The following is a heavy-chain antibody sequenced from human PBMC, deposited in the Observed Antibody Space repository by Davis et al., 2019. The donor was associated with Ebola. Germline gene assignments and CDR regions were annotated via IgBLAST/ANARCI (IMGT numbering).Heavy chain of an antibody. Sequence: GESLKISCAASGFTFSSHAMHWVRQAPGKGLEWVAVISYDGSDKYYADSVKGRFTISRDNSKNTLYLQMNSLRAEDTAVYYCAGEVTIFGVVIMEGLFDPWGQGTLVTVSS. CDR3: AGEVTIFGVVIMEGLFDP. D-gene: IGHD3-3*01. J-gene: IGHJ5*02. V-gene: IGHV3-30*04. CDR2: ISYDGSDK. CDR1: GFTFSSHA.